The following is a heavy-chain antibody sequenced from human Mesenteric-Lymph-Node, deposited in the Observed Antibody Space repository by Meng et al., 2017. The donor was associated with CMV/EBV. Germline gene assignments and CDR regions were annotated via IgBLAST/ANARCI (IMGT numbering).Heavy chain of an antibody. D-gene: IGHD2-21*01. CDR2: ISKSSSYI. CDR3: AKDSQQDCGGDCPLSL. V-gene: IGHV3-21*01. J-gene: IGHJ4*02. Sequence: GGSLRLSCAASGFSFNKAWMSWVRQGPGKGLEWVSSISKSSSYIYYADSVKGRFTISRDNSKNTLYLQMNSLRAEDTAVYYCAKDSQQDCGGDCPLSLWGQGTLVTVSS. CDR1: GFSFNKAW.